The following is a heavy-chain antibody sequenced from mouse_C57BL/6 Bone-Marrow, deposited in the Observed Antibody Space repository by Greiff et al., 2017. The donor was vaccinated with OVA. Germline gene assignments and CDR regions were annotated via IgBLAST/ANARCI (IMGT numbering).Heavy chain of an antibody. Sequence: EVQLQQSGPELVKPGASVKISCKASGYSFTGYYMNWVKQSPEKSLEWIGEINPSTGGTTYNQKFKAKATLTVDKSSSTAYMQLKSLTSEDSAVYYCARWLPYDFDDWGQGTTLTVSS. CDR2: INPSTGGT. J-gene: IGHJ2*01. V-gene: IGHV1-42*01. D-gene: IGHD1-1*01. CDR3: ARWLPYDFDD. CDR1: GYSFTGYY.